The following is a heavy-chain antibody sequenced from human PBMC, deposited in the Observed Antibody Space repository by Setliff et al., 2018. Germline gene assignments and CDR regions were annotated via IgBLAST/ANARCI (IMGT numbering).Heavy chain of an antibody. Sequence: ASVKVSCKASADTFTGYYVHWVRQAPGQGLEWMGWINGNSGVTKYAQKFQGRVTMTTDTSTSTAYMDLRSLTSDDTAVYYCARSRAPSVVLAADFDFWGQGTPVTVSS. D-gene: IGHD2-21*01. V-gene: IGHV1-2*02. J-gene: IGHJ4*02. CDR2: INGNSGVT. CDR3: ARSRAPSVVLAADFDF. CDR1: ADTFTGYY.